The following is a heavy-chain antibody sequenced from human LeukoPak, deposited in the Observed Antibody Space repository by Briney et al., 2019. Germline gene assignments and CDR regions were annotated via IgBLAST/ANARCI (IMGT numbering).Heavy chain of an antibody. CDR3: ARPSPPRIVGATYYYYYYMDV. Sequence: ASVKVSCKASGYTFTSYDINWVRQATGQGLERMGWINPNSGGTNYAQKFQGRVTMTRDTSISTAYMELSRLRSDDTAVYYCARPSPPRIVGATYYYYYYMDVWGKGTTVTVSS. J-gene: IGHJ6*03. CDR1: GYTFTSYD. V-gene: IGHV1-2*02. CDR2: INPNSGGT. D-gene: IGHD1-26*01.